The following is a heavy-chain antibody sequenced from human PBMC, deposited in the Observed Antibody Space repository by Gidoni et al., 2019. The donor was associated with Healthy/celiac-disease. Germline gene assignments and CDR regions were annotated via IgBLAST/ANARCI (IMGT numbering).Heavy chain of an antibody. Sequence: EVQLVESGGGLVQPGGSLRLSCAASGFTFSSYWMSWVRQAPGKGLEWVANIKQDGSEKYYVDSVKGRFTISRDNAKNSLYLQMNSLRAEDTAVYYCARTPTRVTIFGVVSYYYMDVWGKGTTVTVSS. CDR2: IKQDGSEK. V-gene: IGHV3-7*01. D-gene: IGHD3-3*01. J-gene: IGHJ6*03. CDR1: GFTFSSYW. CDR3: ARTPTRVTIFGVVSYYYMDV.